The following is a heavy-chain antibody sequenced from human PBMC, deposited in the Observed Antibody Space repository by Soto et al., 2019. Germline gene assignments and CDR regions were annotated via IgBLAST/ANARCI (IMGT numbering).Heavy chain of an antibody. Sequence: QVQLVQSGAEVKKPGASVKVSCKASGYTFTSYYMHWVRQAPGQGLEWMGIINPSGGSTSYAQKFQGRVTMTRDTSTSTVYMELSSLRSEDTAVYYCARDLPMTTLRGINGMDVWGQGTTVTVSS. V-gene: IGHV1-46*01. D-gene: IGHD3-16*01. CDR1: GYTFTSYY. CDR3: ARDLPMTTLRGINGMDV. CDR2: INPSGGST. J-gene: IGHJ6*02.